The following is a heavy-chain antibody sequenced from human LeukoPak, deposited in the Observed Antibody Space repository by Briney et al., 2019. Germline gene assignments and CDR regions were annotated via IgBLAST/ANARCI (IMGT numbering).Heavy chain of an antibody. CDR2: IIPIFGTA. V-gene: IGHV1-69*06. CDR1: GGTFSSYA. D-gene: IGHD5-24*01. Sequence: EASVKVSCKSSGGTFSSYAISWVRQAPGQGLEWMGGIIPIFGTANYAQKFQGRVTITADKSTSTAYMELSSLRSEDTAVYYCARRRDGYNYDAFDIWGQGTMVTVSS. CDR3: ARRRDGYNYDAFDI. J-gene: IGHJ3*02.